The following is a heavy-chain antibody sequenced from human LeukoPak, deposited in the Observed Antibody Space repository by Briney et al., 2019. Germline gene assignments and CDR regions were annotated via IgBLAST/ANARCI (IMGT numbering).Heavy chain of an antibody. D-gene: IGHD2-2*02. Sequence: GGSLRLSCAASGSTFSSYEMNWVRQAPGKGLEWVSYISSSGSTIYYADSVKGRFTISRDNSKNTLYLQMNSLRAEDTAVYYCAKDHTDGFLDYWGQGTLVTVSS. CDR3: AKDHTDGFLDY. V-gene: IGHV3-48*03. CDR2: ISSSGSTI. J-gene: IGHJ4*02. CDR1: GSTFSSYE.